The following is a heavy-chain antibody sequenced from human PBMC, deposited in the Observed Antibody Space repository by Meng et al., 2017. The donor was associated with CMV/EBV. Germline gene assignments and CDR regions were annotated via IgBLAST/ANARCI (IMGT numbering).Heavy chain of an antibody. J-gene: IGHJ4*02. D-gene: IGHD3-3*01. CDR1: GFTFSSYA. CDR3: ARDYDF. CDR2: ISYDGSNK. V-gene: IGHV3-30*04. Sequence: SLRRSCAASGFTFSSYAMHWVRQAPGKGLEWVAVISYDGSNKYYADSVKGRFTISRDNSKNTLYLQMNSLRAEDTAVYYCARDYDFWGQGTLVTVSS.